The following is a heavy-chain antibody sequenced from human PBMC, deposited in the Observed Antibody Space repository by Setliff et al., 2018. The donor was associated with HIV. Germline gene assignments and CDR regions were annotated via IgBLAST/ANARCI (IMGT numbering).Heavy chain of an antibody. CDR1: GGSISSDY. V-gene: IGHV4-59*01. D-gene: IGHD3-22*01. CDR3: ARSRTSSGYYGVTGYGMDV. CDR2: IYYSGST. J-gene: IGHJ6*02. Sequence: SETLSLTCTVSGGSISSDYWSWIRQPPGKGLEWIGYIYYSGSTNYNPPLKSRVTISVATSKNQFSLKLNSVTTADTAVYYCARSRTSSGYYGVTGYGMDVWGQGTTVTVS.